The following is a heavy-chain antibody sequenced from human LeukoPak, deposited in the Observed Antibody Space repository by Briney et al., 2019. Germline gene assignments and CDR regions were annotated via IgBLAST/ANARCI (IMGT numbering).Heavy chain of an antibody. CDR1: GGSISSGGYY. D-gene: IGHD5-12*01. CDR2: IYYSGST. CDR3: ARGYSGYDYYYDDYYGMDV. J-gene: IGHJ6*02. Sequence: PSQTLSLTCTVSGGSISSGGYYWSWIRQHPGKGMEWIGYIYYSGSTYYNPSLKSRVTISVDRSKNQFSLKLSSVTAADTAVYYCARGYSGYDYYYDDYYGMDVWGQGTTVTVSS. V-gene: IGHV4-31*03.